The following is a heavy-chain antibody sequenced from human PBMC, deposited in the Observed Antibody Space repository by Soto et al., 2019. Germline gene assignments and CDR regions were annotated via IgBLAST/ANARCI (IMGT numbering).Heavy chain of an antibody. D-gene: IGHD2-15*01. CDR1: GYTFTTYG. CDR3: ARAYCSANSCYWFDP. CDR2: ISVYNGNT. J-gene: IGHJ5*02. V-gene: IGHV1-18*01. Sequence: QVQLVQSGAEVKKPGASVKVSCKASGYTFTTYGISWVRQAPGQGLEWMGWISVYNGNTNYARKRQGRVIGTPDTTTSTAYMELRRLRSDDTAVYYCARAYCSANSCYWFDPWGQGTLVTVSS.